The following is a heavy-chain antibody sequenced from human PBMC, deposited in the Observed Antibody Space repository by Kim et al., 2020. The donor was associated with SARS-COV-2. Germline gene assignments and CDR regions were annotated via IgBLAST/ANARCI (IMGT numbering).Heavy chain of an antibody. D-gene: IGHD1-26*01. V-gene: IGHV1-18*01. J-gene: IGHJ5*02. CDR3: ARAVYYEYWFDP. Sequence: NYAQKLQGRVTMTTDTSTSTAYMELRSLRSDDTAVYYCARAVYYEYWFDPWGQGTLVTVSS.